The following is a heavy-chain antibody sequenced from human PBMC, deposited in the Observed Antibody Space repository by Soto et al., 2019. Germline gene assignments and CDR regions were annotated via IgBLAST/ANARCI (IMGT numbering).Heavy chain of an antibody. D-gene: IGHD3-22*01. CDR3: ARSTITYYYDSSGYPAYFDY. Sequence: GGSLRLSCAASGFTVSSNYMSWVRQAPGKGLEWVSVIYSGGSTYYADSVKGRFTISRDNSKNTLYLQMNSLRAEDTVVYYCARSTITYYYDSSGYPAYFDYWGQGTLVTVSS. CDR1: GFTVSSNY. CDR2: IYSGGST. V-gene: IGHV3-53*01. J-gene: IGHJ4*02.